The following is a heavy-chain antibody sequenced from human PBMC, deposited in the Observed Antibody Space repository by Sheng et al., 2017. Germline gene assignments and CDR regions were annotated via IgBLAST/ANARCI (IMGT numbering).Heavy chain of an antibody. D-gene: IGHD4-17*01. V-gene: IGHV3-7*04. CDR1: GFTFSSYW. J-gene: IGHJ2*01. CDR3: ARAGSYGNSRWYYDL. Sequence: EVQLVESGGDLVQPGGSLRLSCAVSGFTFSSYWMAWVRQAPGKGLEWVANIREDGNEKNYVDSVKGRFTISRDSAQNSLYLQMNNLRAEDTAIYYCARAGSYGNSRWYYDLWGRGTLVTVSS. CDR2: IREDGNEK.